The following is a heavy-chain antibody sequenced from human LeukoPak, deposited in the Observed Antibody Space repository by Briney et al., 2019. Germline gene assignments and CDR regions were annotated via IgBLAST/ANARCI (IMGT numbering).Heavy chain of an antibody. V-gene: IGHV1-2*04. CDR3: ARDYYYGSGDY. Sequence: ASVKVSCKASGYTFTGYYMHWVRQAPGQGLEWMGWINPNSGGTNYAQKFQGWVTMTRDTSISTACMELSRLRSDDTAVYYCARDYYYGSGDYWGQGTLVTVSS. CDR2: INPNSGGT. CDR1: GYTFTGYY. J-gene: IGHJ4*02. D-gene: IGHD3-10*01.